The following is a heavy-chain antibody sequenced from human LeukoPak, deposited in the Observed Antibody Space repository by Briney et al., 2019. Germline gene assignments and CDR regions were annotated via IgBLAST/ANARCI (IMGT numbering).Heavy chain of an antibody. CDR2: IKSKTGGGTT. V-gene: IGHV3-15*01. CDR1: GFTFTNAW. D-gene: IGHD1-26*01. J-gene: IGHJ4*02. Sequence: GGSLRLSCSASGFTFTNAWMSWVRQAPGKGLEWVGRIKSKTGGGTTDYAAPVKGRFSISRDDSKNTLYLQMNSLKSEDTAVYYCQGGRFWGQGTLVTVSS. CDR3: QGGRF.